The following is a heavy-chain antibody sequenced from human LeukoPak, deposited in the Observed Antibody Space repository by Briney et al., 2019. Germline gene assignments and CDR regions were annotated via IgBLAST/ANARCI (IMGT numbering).Heavy chain of an antibody. CDR1: GGSFSGYY. CDR3: ARAGFDP. CDR2: INHSGST. V-gene: IGHV4-34*01. J-gene: IGHJ5*02. Sequence: SETLSLTCVVYGGSFSGYYWSCIRLPPGKGLEWIGEINHSGSTNYNPSLKSRVTISVDTSKNQFSLKLSSVTAADTAVYYCARAGFDPWGQGTLVTVPS.